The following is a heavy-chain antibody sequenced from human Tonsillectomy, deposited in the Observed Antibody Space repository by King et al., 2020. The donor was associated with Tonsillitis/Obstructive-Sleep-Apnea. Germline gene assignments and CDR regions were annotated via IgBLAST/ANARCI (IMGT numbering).Heavy chain of an antibody. D-gene: IGHD6-19*01. Sequence: QLQESGPGLVKPSETLSLTCTVSGGSISSSSYYWGWIRQPPGKGLEWIGSLYYSGSTYYNPSLKSRVTISVDTSKNQFSLKLSSVTAADTAVCHCARHPVAGKGGDAFDIWGQGTMVTVSS. CDR2: LYYSGST. V-gene: IGHV4-39*01. J-gene: IGHJ3*02. CDR1: GGSISSSSYY. CDR3: ARHPVAGKGGDAFDI.